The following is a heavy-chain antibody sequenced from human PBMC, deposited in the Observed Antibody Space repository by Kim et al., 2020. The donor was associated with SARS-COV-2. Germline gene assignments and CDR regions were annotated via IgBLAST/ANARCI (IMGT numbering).Heavy chain of an antibody. CDR3: ARVSGEHDYGDYHDGGSFDY. V-gene: IGHV3-11*01. Sequence: GGSLRLSCAASGFTFSDYYMSWIRQAPGKGLEWVSYISSSGSTIYYADSVKGRFTISRDNAKNSLYLQMNSLRAEDTAVYYCARVSGEHDYGDYHDGGSFDYWGQGTLVTVSS. J-gene: IGHJ4*02. CDR1: GFTFSDYY. CDR2: ISSSGSTI. D-gene: IGHD4-17*01.